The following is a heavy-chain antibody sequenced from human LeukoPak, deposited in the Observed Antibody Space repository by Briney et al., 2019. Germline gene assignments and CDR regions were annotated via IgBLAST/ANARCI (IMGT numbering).Heavy chain of an antibody. CDR2: IGGTDGYT. D-gene: IGHD6-25*01. Sequence: PGGSLRLSCTASGFTFSAYAMSWVRQGPGTGPECVSAIGGTDGYTYYTDSVQGRFTISRDNSKNTLYLQMNSLRAEDTAIYYCAKALQRQPRVYDPWGQGTLVTVSS. V-gene: IGHV3-23*01. J-gene: IGHJ5*02. CDR1: GFTFSAYA. CDR3: AKALQRQPRVYDP.